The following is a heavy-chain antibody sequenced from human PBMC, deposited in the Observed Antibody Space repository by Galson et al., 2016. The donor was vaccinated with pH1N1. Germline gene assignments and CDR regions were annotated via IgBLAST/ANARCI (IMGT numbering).Heavy chain of an antibody. V-gene: IGHV1-69*01. CDR3: ARSYCSGIVCYYLDASDAY. J-gene: IGHJ4*02. D-gene: IGHD2-8*02. Sequence: KVSGDTFSDYVITWVRQAPGQGLEWMGGILPKSGEAKYAQKFQGRISITADEATATAFVDLNRLKSGDTAVYFCARSYCSGIVCYYLDASDAYWGQGILVTVSS. CDR1: GDTFSDYV. CDR2: ILPKSGEA.